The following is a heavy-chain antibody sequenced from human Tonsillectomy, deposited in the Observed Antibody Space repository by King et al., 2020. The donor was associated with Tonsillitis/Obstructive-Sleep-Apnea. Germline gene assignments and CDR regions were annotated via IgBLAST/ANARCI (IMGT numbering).Heavy chain of an antibody. D-gene: IGHD2-2*01. CDR2: IYCDDDK. V-gene: IGHV2-5*02. CDR3: AHTKYQLLPPYYYYYMDV. J-gene: IGHJ6*03. Sequence: ITLKESGPTLVKPTHTLTLTCTFSGFSLSTIGVGVGWIRQPPGKALECLALIYCDDDKRYSPSLKSRLTITTDTSKNQVVLTMTNMDPVDTATYYCAHTKYQLLPPYYYYYMDVWGKGTTVTVSS. CDR1: GFSLSTIGVG.